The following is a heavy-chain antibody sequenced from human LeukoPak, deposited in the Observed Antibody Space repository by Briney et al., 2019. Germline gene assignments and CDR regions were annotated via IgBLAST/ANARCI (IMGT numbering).Heavy chain of an antibody. CDR3: AKVGEGDTAMDTGYFDY. D-gene: IGHD5-18*01. CDR1: GFTFSSYG. J-gene: IGHJ4*02. V-gene: IGHV3-30*02. Sequence: PGGSLRLSCAASGFTFSSYGMHWVRQAPGKGLEWVAFIRYDGSNKYYADSVKGRFTISRDNSKNTLYLQMNSLRAEDTAVYYCAKVGEGDTAMDTGYFDYWGQGTLVTVSS. CDR2: IRYDGSNK.